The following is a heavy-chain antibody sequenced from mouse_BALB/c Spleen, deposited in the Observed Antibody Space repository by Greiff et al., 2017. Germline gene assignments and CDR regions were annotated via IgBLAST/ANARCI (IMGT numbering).Heavy chain of an antibody. J-gene: IGHJ1*01. CDR2: IYWDDDK. Sequence: QVTLKESGPGILQPSQTLSLTCSFSGFSLSTSGMGVSWIRQPSGKGLEWLAHIYWDDDKRYNPSLKSRLTISKDTSRNQVFLKITSVDTADTATYYCARGLYLGYFDVWGAGTTVTVSS. D-gene: IGHD6-2*01. CDR1: GFSLSTSGMG. CDR3: ARGLYLGYFDV. V-gene: IGHV8-12*01.